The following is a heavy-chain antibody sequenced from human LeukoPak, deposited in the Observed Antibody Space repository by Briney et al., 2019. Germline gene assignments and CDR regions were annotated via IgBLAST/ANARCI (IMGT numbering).Heavy chain of an antibody. Sequence: ASVKVSCKASGYTFTGYYMHWVRQAPGQRLEWMGWINAGNGNTKYSQEFQGRVTITRDTSASTAYMELSSLRSEDMAVYYCARELAAPHGGWFDPWGQGTMVTVSS. J-gene: IGHJ5*02. CDR2: INAGNGNT. V-gene: IGHV1-3*03. D-gene: IGHD6-6*01. CDR3: ARELAAPHGGWFDP. CDR1: GYTFTGYY.